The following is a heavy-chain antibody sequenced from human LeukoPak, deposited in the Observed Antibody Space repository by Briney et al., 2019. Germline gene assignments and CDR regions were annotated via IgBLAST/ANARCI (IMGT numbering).Heavy chain of an antibody. CDR1: GGSISSGSYY. V-gene: IGHV4-61*02. CDR3: ARVVWYSYGYFDY. J-gene: IGHJ4*02. D-gene: IGHD5-18*01. Sequence: PSETLSLTCTVSGGSISSGSYYWSWIRQPAGKGLEWIGRIYTSGSANYNPSLKSRVTISVDTSRNQFSLKLSSVTAADTAVYYCARVVWYSYGYFDYWGQGTLVTVSS. CDR2: IYTSGSA.